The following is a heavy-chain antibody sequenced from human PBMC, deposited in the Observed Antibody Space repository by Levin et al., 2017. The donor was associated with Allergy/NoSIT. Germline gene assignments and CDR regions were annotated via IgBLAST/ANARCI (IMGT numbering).Heavy chain of an antibody. CDR1: GYTFTSYG. D-gene: IGHD3-22*01. CDR3: ARGSDLYYYDSSGYYYLLDY. Sequence: ASVKVSCKASGYTFTSYGISWVRQAPGQGLEWMGWISAYNGNTNYAQKLQGRVTMTTDTSTSTAYMELRSLRSDDTAVYYCARGSDLYYYDSSGYYYLLDYWGQGTLVTVSS. J-gene: IGHJ4*02. CDR2: ISAYNGNT. V-gene: IGHV1-18*01.